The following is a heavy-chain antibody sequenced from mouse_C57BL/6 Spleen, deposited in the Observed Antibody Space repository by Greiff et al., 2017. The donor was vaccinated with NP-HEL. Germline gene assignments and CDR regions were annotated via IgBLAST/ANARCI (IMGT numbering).Heavy chain of an antibody. CDR1: GYTFTSYG. CDR2: IYPRSGNT. J-gene: IGHJ4*01. D-gene: IGHD3-2*02. Sequence: VHLVESGAELARPGASVKLSCKASGYTFTSYGISWVKQRTGQGLEWIGEIYPRSGNTYYNEKFKGKATLTADKSSSTAYMELRSLTSEDSAVYFCARRGSGYPYAMDYWGQGTSVTVSS. V-gene: IGHV1-81*01. CDR3: ARRGSGYPYAMDY.